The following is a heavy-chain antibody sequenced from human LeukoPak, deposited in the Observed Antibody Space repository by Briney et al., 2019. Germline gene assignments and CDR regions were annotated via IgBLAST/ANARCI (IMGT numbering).Heavy chain of an antibody. D-gene: IGHD3-22*01. V-gene: IGHV3-48*04. CDR2: ISSSGSTI. CDR1: GFTFSSYW. CDR3: ARDRRYYDSSGYYYYYYYYGMDV. Sequence: GGSLRLSCGASGFTFSSYWMSWVRQAPGKGLEWVSYISSSGSTIYYADSVKGRFTISRDNAKNSLYLQMNSLRAEDTAVYYCARDRRYYDSSGYYYYYYYYGMDVWGQGTTVTVSS. J-gene: IGHJ6*02.